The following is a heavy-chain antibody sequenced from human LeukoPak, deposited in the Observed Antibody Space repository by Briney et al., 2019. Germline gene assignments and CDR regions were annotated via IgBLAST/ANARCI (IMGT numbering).Heavy chain of an antibody. Sequence: SETLSLTCTVSGGFISSSSYYWGWIRQPPGKGLEWIGSIYYSGSTYYNPSLKSRVTISVDTSKNQFSLKLSSVTAADTAVYYCARNSGYEPFDYWGQGTLVTVSS. J-gene: IGHJ4*02. CDR1: GGFISSSSYY. D-gene: IGHD5-12*01. CDR2: IYYSGST. CDR3: ARNSGYEPFDY. V-gene: IGHV4-39*07.